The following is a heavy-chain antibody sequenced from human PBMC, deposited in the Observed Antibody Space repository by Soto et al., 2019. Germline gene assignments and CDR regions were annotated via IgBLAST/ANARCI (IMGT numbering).Heavy chain of an antibody. D-gene: IGHD1-26*01. CDR1: GFTFSSYG. Sequence: QVQLVESGGGVVQPGRSLRLSCAASGFTFSSYGMHWVRQAPGKGLEWVAVISYDGSIQYYADSVKGRFTTSRDNSKSTLFLQMSSLKSEDTAVYYCAKGRQFSGRTLAVSWGQGTLVAVSS. V-gene: IGHV3-30*18. CDR2: ISYDGSIQ. J-gene: IGHJ5*02. CDR3: AKGRQFSGRTLAVS.